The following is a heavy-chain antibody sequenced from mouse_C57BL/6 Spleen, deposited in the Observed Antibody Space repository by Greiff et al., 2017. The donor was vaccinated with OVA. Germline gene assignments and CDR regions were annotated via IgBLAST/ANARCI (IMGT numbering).Heavy chain of an antibody. Sequence: QVQLQQPGAELVRPGSSVKLSCKASGYTFTSYWMDWVKQRPGQGLEWIGNIYPSDSETHYNQKFKDKATLTVDKSSSTAYMQLSSLTSEDSAVYDCARESMTVTTGFAYWGQGTLVTVSA. CDR3: ARESMTVTTGFAY. CDR2: IYPSDSET. CDR1: GYTFTSYW. J-gene: IGHJ3*01. V-gene: IGHV1-61*01. D-gene: IGHD2-2*01.